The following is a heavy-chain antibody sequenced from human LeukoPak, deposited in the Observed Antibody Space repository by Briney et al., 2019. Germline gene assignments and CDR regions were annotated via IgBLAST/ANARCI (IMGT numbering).Heavy chain of an antibody. Sequence: PGESLKISCKGSGYSFTSYWIGWERQMPGKGLEWRGIIYPGDSDTRYSPSFQGQVTISADKSISAAYLQWSSLKASDTAMYYCARLGNYYDSSGYYRGFDYWGQGTLVTVSS. CDR3: ARLGNYYDSSGYYRGFDY. J-gene: IGHJ4*02. D-gene: IGHD3-22*01. V-gene: IGHV5-51*01. CDR1: GYSFTSYW. CDR2: IYPGDSDT.